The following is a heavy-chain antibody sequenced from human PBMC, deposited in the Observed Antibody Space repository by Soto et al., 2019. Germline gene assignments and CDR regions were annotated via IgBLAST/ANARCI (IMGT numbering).Heavy chain of an antibody. D-gene: IGHD6-13*01. J-gene: IGHJ5*02. V-gene: IGHV4-34*01. CDR3: ARGHSSPGRNWFDP. Sequence: PSETLSLTCAVYGGAFSGYYWSWIRQPPGKGLEWIGEINHSGSTNYNPSLKSRVTISVDTSKNQFSLKLSSVTAADTAVYYCARGHSSPGRNWFDPWGQGTLVTVSS. CDR2: INHSGST. CDR1: GGAFSGYY.